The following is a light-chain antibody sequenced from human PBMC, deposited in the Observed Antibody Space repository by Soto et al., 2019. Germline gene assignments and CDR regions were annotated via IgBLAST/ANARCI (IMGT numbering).Light chain of an antibody. Sequence: SYELTQPPSVSVAPGQTARITCGGNDIGRKTVHWYQQKPGQAPVLVVYDDDARPSGIPERFSGSNSGNTATLTISRVEAGDEADYYCQVWDSSSDHHVFGTGTKVTVL. CDR3: QVWDSSSDHHV. V-gene: IGLV3-21*02. CDR1: DIGRKT. J-gene: IGLJ1*01. CDR2: DDD.